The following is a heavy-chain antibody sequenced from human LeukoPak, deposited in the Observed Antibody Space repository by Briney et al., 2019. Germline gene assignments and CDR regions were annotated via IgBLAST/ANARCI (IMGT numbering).Heavy chain of an antibody. CDR2: VYSGGST. J-gene: IGHJ3*02. Sequence: GGSLRLSCAASGLTVSSNYMNCVRQTPGKGLEWVSVVYSGGSTNYADSVKGRSTISRDNSKNTLYLQMDSLRAEDTAVYYCARDLHCRSTTCYTHGAFDIWGQGTMVTVSS. V-gene: IGHV3-53*01. CDR1: GLTVSSNY. CDR3: ARDLHCRSTTCYTHGAFDI. D-gene: IGHD2-2*01.